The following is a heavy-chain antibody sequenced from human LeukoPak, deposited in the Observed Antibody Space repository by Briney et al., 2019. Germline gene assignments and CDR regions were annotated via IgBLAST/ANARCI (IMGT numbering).Heavy chain of an antibody. J-gene: IGHJ4*02. CDR2: INHSGST. Sequence: PSETLSLTCAVYGGSFSGYYWSWIRQPPGKGLEWIGEINHSGSTNYNPSLKSRVTISIDKSKNQFSLKLSSVTAADTAVYYCASLYGSSWPPFDYWGQGTLVTVSS. CDR3: ASLYGSSWPPFDY. V-gene: IGHV4-34*01. CDR1: GGSFSGYY. D-gene: IGHD6-13*01.